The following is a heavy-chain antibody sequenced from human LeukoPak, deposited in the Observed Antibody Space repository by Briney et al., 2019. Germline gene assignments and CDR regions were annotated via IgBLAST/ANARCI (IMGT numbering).Heavy chain of an antibody. V-gene: IGHV4-59*08. CDR1: GGSISHYF. CDR3: AKTVAGYWYFDL. Sequence: PSETLSLTCTVSGGSISHYFWGWIRQPPGKPLEWIGYIYYSGSTNYNPSLKSRLTISVDTSKDQFSLKLSSVTAADTAVYYCAKTVAGYWYFDLWGRGTLVTVSS. CDR2: IYYSGST. D-gene: IGHD6-19*01. J-gene: IGHJ2*01.